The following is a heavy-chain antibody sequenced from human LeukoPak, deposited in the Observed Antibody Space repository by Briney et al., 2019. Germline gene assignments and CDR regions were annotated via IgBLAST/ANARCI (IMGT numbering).Heavy chain of an antibody. D-gene: IGHD6-13*01. Sequence: ASVKVSCKASGYTFTGYYMHWVRQAPGQGLKWMGWINPNSGGTNYAQKFQGRVTMTRDTSISTAYMELSRLRSDDTAVYYCARVRAAAGKYYGMDVWGQGTTVTVSS. CDR1: GYTFTGYY. CDR2: INPNSGGT. V-gene: IGHV1-2*02. CDR3: ARVRAAAGKYYGMDV. J-gene: IGHJ6*02.